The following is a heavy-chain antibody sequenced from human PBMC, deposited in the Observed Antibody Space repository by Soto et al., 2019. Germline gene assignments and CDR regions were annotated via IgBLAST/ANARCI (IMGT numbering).Heavy chain of an antibody. CDR3: ARAPLGYDSVDY. CDR1: GGSISSGGYD. CDR2: IYYSGST. J-gene: IGHJ4*02. D-gene: IGHD5-12*01. Sequence: PSETLSLACTVSGGSISSGGYDWSWIRQHPGKGLEWIGYIYYSGSTYYNPSLKSRVTISVDTSKNQFSLKLSSVTAADTAVYYCARAPLGYDSVDYWGQGTLVTVSS. V-gene: IGHV4-31*03.